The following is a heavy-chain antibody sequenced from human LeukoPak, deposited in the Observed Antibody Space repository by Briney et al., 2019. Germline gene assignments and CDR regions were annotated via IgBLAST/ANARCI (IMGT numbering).Heavy chain of an antibody. CDR2: IWYDGSHK. D-gene: IGHD3-10*01. V-gene: IGHV3-33*01. CDR3: ARDLLLWFGELSGDSDY. Sequence: GRSLRLSCAASGFTFSSYGMHWVRQAPGKGLEWVAVIWYDGSHKYYADTVKGRFTISRDNSKNTLHLQMNSLRAEDTAVYYCARDLLLWFGELSGDSDYWGQGTLVTVSS. CDR1: GFTFSSYG. J-gene: IGHJ4*02.